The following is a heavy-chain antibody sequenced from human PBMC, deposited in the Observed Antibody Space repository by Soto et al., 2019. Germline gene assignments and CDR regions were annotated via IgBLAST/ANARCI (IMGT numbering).Heavy chain of an antibody. J-gene: IGHJ4*02. D-gene: IGHD1-26*01. CDR1: GFSFTTSW. Sequence: DVQLLQSGAEVKKPGESLKISCQASGFSFTTSWIGWVRQMPGRRLEWVALIYPTNSETNYNPSIQGRVTVSADKSINTAYLQWTSLRASDTAMYFCVRKIPLHDVGFDYGGQGTLVTVTS. CDR2: IYPTNSET. CDR3: VRKIPLHDVGFDY. V-gene: IGHV5-51*01.